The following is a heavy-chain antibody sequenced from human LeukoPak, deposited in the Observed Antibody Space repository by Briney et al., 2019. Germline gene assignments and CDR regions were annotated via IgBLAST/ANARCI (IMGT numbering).Heavy chain of an antibody. J-gene: IGHJ5*02. CDR1: GGSIRSYY. CDR3: ARGGTYYDFWSGYNFLFDP. Sequence: PSETLSLTCTVSGGSIRSYYWSWIRQPPGKGLEWIGYIYYSGSTNYNPSLKSRVNISVDTSKNQFSLKLSSVTAADTAVYYCARGGTYYDFWSGYNFLFDPWGQGTLVTVSS. D-gene: IGHD3-3*01. V-gene: IGHV4-59*01. CDR2: IYYSGST.